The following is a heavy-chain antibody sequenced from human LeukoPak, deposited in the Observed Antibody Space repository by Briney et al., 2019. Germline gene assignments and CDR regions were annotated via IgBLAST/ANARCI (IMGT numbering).Heavy chain of an antibody. CDR1: GGTFSSYA. CDR2: IIPIFGTA. Sequence: GASVEVSCKASGGTFSSYAISWVRQAPGQGLEWIGGIIPIFGTANYAQKFQGRVTITADESTSTAYMELSSLRSEDTAVYYCARDIDYGGRNWGQGTLVTVSS. D-gene: IGHD4-23*01. CDR3: ARDIDYGGRN. J-gene: IGHJ4*02. V-gene: IGHV1-69*13.